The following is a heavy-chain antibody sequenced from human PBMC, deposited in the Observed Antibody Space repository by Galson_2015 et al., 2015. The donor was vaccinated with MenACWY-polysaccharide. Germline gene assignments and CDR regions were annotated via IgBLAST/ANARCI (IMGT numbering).Heavy chain of an antibody. Sequence: SLRLSCAASGFTFSTYDMNWVRQAPGKGLEWVSFISSSSSAIYYADSVEGRFTISRDNAKNSLYLQMNSLRAEDTAVYCCASSQGPLDYWGQGTLVTVSS. CDR1: GFTFSTYD. V-gene: IGHV3-48*01. CDR3: ASSQGPLDY. J-gene: IGHJ4*02. CDR2: ISSSSSAI.